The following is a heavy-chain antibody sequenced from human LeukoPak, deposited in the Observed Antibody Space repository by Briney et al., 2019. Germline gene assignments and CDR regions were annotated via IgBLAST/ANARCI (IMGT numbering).Heavy chain of an antibody. CDR3: AREQYTYSSSWFLQYYFDY. J-gene: IGHJ4*02. CDR1: GFTFSSYW. CDR2: IKQDGSEK. V-gene: IGHV3-7*01. Sequence: GGSLRLSCAASGFTFSSYWVSWVRRAPGKGLEWVANIKQDGSEKYYVDSVKGRFTIYRDNAKNSLYLQMNSLRAEDTAVYYCAREQYTYSSSWFLQYYFDYWGQGTLVTVSS. D-gene: IGHD6-13*01.